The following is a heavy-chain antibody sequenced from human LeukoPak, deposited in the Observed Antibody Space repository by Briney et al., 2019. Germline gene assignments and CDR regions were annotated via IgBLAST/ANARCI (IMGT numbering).Heavy chain of an antibody. Sequence: GGSPRLSCAASGFTFSSYEMNWVRQAPGKGLEWVSYISPSGSTIFYTDSVKGRFTISRDNANNSLYLQMNSLRAEDTAVYYCARKYAIFDYWGQGTLVTVSS. J-gene: IGHJ4*02. CDR2: ISPSGSTI. D-gene: IGHD2-8*01. V-gene: IGHV3-48*03. CDR1: GFTFSSYE. CDR3: ARKYAIFDY.